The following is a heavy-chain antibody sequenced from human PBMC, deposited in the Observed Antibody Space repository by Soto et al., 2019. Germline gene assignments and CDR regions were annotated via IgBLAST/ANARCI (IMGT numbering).Heavy chain of an antibody. V-gene: IGHV3-23*01. D-gene: IGHD4-17*01. CDR3: AKGAVTTYSFDY. CDR1: GFTVSSYA. Sequence: EVQLLESGGGLVQPGGSLRLSCAASGFTVSSYAMNWVRQAPGKGLEWVSAISGSGGSTYYADSVKGRFTISSDNSKIKLYLQMNSLRAEDTDVYSCAKGAVTTYSFDYWGQGTLVTVSS. CDR2: ISGSGGST. J-gene: IGHJ4*02.